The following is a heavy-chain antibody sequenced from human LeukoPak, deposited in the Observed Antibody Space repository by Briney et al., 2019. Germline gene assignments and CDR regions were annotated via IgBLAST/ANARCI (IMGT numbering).Heavy chain of an antibody. CDR3: ARDEDTSALSEY. CDR1: GVSSSINT. J-gene: IGHJ4*02. D-gene: IGHD2/OR15-2a*01. CDR2: ISNNGGGT. V-gene: IGHV3-23*01. Sequence: GGALRLSCAGSGVSSSINTMSWGREGPGGGGEWGSAISNNGGGTDYADSVKGRFTISRDNSKSTLYLNMDSLRAEETAVYYCARDEDTSALSEYWGQGTLVTVSS.